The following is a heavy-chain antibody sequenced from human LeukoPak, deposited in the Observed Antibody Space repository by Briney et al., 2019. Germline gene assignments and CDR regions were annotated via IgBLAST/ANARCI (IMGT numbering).Heavy chain of an antibody. CDR2: IYPGDSDT. CDR1: GYIFTSYW. J-gene: IGHJ3*02. D-gene: IGHD2-21*02. V-gene: IGHV5-51*01. CDR3: ARQVEGGDCAFDI. Sequence: PGESLQISCQGSGYIFTSYWIGWVRQMPGKGLEWMGIIYPGDSDTRYSPSFQGQVTISADKSISTAYLQWSSLKASDTAMYYCARQVEGGDCAFDIWGQGTMVTVSS.